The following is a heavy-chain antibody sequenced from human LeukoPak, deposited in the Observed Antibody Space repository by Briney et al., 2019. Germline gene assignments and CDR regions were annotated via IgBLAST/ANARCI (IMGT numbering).Heavy chain of an antibody. V-gene: IGHV1-69*06. J-gene: IGHJ3*02. Sequence: SVTVSCKAPGGTFSSYAISWVRQAPGQGLEWMGGIIPIFGTANYAQKFQGRVTITADKSTSTAYMELSSLRSEDTAVYYCARDREWELPHDAFDIWGQGTMVTVSS. CDR2: IIPIFGTA. D-gene: IGHD1-26*01. CDR1: GGTFSSYA. CDR3: ARDREWELPHDAFDI.